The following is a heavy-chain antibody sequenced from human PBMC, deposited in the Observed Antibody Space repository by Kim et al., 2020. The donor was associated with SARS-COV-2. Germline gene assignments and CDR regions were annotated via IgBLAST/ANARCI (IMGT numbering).Heavy chain of an antibody. CDR3: ARAPGERGYSYGYGLDY. CDR2: ISYDGSNK. CDR1: GFTFSSYA. Sequence: GGSLRLSCAASGFTFSSYAMHWVRQAPGKGLEWVAVISYDGSNKYYADSVKGRFTISRDNSKNTLYLQMNSLRAEDTAVYYCARAPGERGYSYGYGLDYWGQGTLVTVSS. J-gene: IGHJ4*02. V-gene: IGHV3-30-3*01. D-gene: IGHD5-18*01.